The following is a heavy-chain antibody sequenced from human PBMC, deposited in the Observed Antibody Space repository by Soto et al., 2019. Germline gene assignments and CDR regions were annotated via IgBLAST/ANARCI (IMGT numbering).Heavy chain of an antibody. CDR1: GYTFTSYG. CDR2: ISAYNGNT. J-gene: IGHJ6*03. V-gene: IGHV1-18*01. CDR3: ARDLGYSIVVVPAAMVGYYYYYMDV. D-gene: IGHD2-2*01. Sequence: ASVKVSCKASGYTFTSYGISWVRQAPGQGLEWMGWISAYNGNTNYAQKLQGRVTMTTDTSTSTAYMELRSLRSDDTAVYYCARDLGYSIVVVPAAMVGYYYYYMDVWGKGTTVTVSS.